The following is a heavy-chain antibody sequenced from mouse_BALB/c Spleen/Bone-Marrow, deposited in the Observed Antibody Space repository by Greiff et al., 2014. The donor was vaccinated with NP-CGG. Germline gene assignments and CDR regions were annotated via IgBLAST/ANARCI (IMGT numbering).Heavy chain of an antibody. Sequence: EVKLVESGGGLVQPGGSRKLSCAASGFTFSSFGMHWVRQAPEKGLEWVAYISSGSSTIFYADTVKGRFTFSRDNPKNTLFLQMTSLRSEDTAMYFCTRGGNWDDFDSWGQGTTLTVSS. CDR1: GFTFSSFG. J-gene: IGHJ2*01. CDR2: ISSGSSTI. V-gene: IGHV5-17*02. D-gene: IGHD4-1*01. CDR3: TRGGNWDDFDS.